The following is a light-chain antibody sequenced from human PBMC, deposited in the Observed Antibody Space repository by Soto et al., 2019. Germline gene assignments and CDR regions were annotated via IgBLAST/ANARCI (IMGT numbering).Light chain of an antibody. V-gene: IGKV3-20*01. CDR2: EAS. Sequence: VMTQSPATLSVSTGERVTLSCRASQDVRSSLAWYQQKPGQAPRLLIYEASIRATGVPARFSGSGSGTDFTLTISSLEPEDFAVYYCHQYGSSPATFGQGTKVDI. CDR3: HQYGSSPAT. J-gene: IGKJ1*01. CDR1: QDVRSS.